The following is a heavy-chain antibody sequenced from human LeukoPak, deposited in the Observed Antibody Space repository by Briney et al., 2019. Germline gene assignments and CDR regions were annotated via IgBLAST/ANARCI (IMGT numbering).Heavy chain of an antibody. CDR2: IYYSGST. J-gene: IGHJ4*02. V-gene: IGHV4-59*08. Sequence: PSETLSLTCTVSGGSISNYYWSWIRQPPGKGLEWIGYIYYSGSTDYTPSLKSRVTISVATYETHFSLMLTFVTAADTAVYYCARSPSRDGYNNLILFENWGQGTLVTVSS. D-gene: IGHD5-24*01. CDR1: GGSISNYY. CDR3: ARSPSRDGYNNLILFEN.